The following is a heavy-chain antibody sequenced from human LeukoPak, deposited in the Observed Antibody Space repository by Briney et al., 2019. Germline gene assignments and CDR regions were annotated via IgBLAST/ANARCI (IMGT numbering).Heavy chain of an antibody. J-gene: IGHJ4*02. CDR2: ISWNSNNI. CDR3: AKEGSICSNGICRYFDF. CDR1: GFSSHDSA. Sequence: GGSLRLSCAASGFSSHDSAMHWVRQVPGKGLEWVSSISWNSNNIDYVDSVKGRFSISRDNAKNSLYLQMNSLRTDDTALYYCAKEGSICSNGICRYFDFWGQGTLVTVSS. D-gene: IGHD6-19*01. V-gene: IGHV3-9*02.